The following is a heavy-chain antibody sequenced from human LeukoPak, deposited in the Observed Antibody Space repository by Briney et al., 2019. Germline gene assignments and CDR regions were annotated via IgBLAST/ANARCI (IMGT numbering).Heavy chain of an antibody. CDR2: INPNSGGT. J-gene: IGHJ4*02. CDR3: ARSKYDVLTGSPDY. Sequence: AAVTVSCKASGYSFSGFYMHWVRQAPGHGGEWMGWINPNSGGTNYAQTFQGRVTITSDTTMSTAYMELTRLTSDDSAIYYCARSKYDVLTGSPDYWGQGTLVTVSS. D-gene: IGHD3-9*01. V-gene: IGHV1-2*02. CDR1: GYSFSGFY.